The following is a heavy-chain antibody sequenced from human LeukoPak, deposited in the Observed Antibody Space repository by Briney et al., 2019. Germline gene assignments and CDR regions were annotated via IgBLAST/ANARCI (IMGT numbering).Heavy chain of an antibody. V-gene: IGHV3-7*01. CDR3: ARDKIVGATLLDY. CDR2: IKQDGSEK. Sequence: GGSLRLSCAASGFIFSNYWMSWVRQAPGKGLEWVANIKQDGSEKYYVDSVKGRFTISRDNAKNSLYLQMNSLRAEDTAVYYCARDKIVGATLLDYWGQGTLVTVSS. D-gene: IGHD1-26*01. CDR1: GFIFSNYW. J-gene: IGHJ4*02.